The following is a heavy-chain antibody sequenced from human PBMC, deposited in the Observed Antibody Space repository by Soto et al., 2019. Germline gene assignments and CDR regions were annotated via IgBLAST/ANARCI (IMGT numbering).Heavy chain of an antibody. CDR1: GFTFSGYY. V-gene: IGHV3-11*01. J-gene: IGHJ6*02. Sequence: PGGSLGLGCAASGFTFSGYYMSWIRQAPGKGLDWVSYISISGSTIYYADSVKGRFTISRDNAKNSLYLQMNSLRAEDTAVYYCARDLGNWNYYYYYGMDVWGQGTTVTVSS. D-gene: IGHD1-20*01. CDR2: ISISGSTI. CDR3: ARDLGNWNYYYYYGMDV.